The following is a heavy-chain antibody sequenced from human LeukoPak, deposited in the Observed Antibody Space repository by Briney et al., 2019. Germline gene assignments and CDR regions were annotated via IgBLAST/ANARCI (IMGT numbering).Heavy chain of an antibody. D-gene: IGHD2-2*02. CDR3: VKGCSYTGCYTSDY. CDR2: ISGSGDST. CDR1: RFTFNNYA. V-gene: IGHV3-23*01. Sequence: GGSLRLSCAASRFTFNNYAMTWVRQVPGKGLEWVSTISGSGDSTHYADSVKGRFTISRDNSKNMLYLQMNSLRVEDTAIYYCVKGCSYTGCYTSDYWGQGTLVTVSS. J-gene: IGHJ4*02.